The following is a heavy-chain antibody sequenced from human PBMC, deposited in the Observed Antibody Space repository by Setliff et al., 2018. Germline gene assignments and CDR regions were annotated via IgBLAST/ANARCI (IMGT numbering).Heavy chain of an antibody. V-gene: IGHV3-23*01. CDR3: GRDPNGDYIGAFDM. CDR1: GGSISNYA. D-gene: IGHD4-17*01. Sequence: ASETLSLTCTVSGGSISNYALTWVRQTPGKGLEWVSSIRGSGESTFYLGSVKGRFTISRDNSKNMLYLQMSSLRAEDTAVYYCGRDPNGDYIGAFDMWGQGTMVTVSS. J-gene: IGHJ3*02. CDR2: IRGSGEST.